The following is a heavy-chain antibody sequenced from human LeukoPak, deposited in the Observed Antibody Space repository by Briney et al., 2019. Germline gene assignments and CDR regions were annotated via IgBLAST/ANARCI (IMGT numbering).Heavy chain of an antibody. V-gene: IGHV3-7*01. CDR3: AKGHYGMDV. J-gene: IGHJ6*04. CDR2: IKQGGSEK. CDR1: GFTFSSYE. Sequence: PGGSLRLSCAASGFTFSSYEMNWVRQAPGKGLEWVANIKQGGSEKYYVDSVKGRFTISRDNAKNSLYLQMNSLRAADTAVYSCAKGHYGMDVWGKGTTVTVSS.